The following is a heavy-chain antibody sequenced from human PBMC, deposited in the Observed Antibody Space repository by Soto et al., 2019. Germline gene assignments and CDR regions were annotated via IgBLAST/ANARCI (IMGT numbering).Heavy chain of an antibody. J-gene: IGHJ6*02. Sequence: QVQLVESGGGVVQPGRSLRLSCAASGFTFSSYGMHWVRQAPGKGLEWVAVISYDGSNKYYADSVNGRFTISRDNSKKTLNLPMNSLRAEDTAVYYCAKDQLAERNTIVRYSGYDYGYYYGMDVWGQGTTVTVSS. V-gene: IGHV3-30*18. CDR2: ISYDGSNK. CDR3: AKDQLAERNTIVRYSGYDYGYYYGMDV. D-gene: IGHD5-12*01. CDR1: GFTFSSYG.